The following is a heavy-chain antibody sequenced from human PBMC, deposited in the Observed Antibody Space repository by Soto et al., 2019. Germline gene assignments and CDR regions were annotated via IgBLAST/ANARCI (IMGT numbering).Heavy chain of an antibody. CDR1: GFTFSSYE. CDR2: ISSSGSTI. CDR3: ARDQYSSSWNWFGP. Sequence: PGGRMRLSCTTSGFTFSSYEIDWVRTDTGKGLEWVSYISSSGSTIYHADSVKGRFTISRDNSKNTLYLQMNNLRPEDTSVYYCARDQYSSSWNWFGPWGQGNLV. V-gene: IGHV3-48*03. D-gene: IGHD6-13*01. J-gene: IGHJ5*02.